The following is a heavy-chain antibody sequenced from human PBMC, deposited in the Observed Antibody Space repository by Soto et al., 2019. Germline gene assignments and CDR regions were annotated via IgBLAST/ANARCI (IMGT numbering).Heavy chain of an antibody. CDR3: ARDITPFWFDP. D-gene: IGHD1-20*01. Sequence: GSVKGSCKVSGYAFTRYGISWVRQAPGQGLEWMGWISAYNGNRNYEQKLQGRVTMTTDTSTSTAYRELRSLRSDDTAVYYCARDITPFWFDPWGQGALVTVSS. V-gene: IGHV1-18*01. CDR2: ISAYNGNR. CDR1: GYAFTRYG. J-gene: IGHJ5*02.